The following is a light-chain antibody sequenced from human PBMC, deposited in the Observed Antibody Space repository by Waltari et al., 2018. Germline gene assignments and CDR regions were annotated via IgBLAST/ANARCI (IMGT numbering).Light chain of an antibody. CDR2: FVS. V-gene: IGKV2-28*01. J-gene: IGKJ5*01. CDR3: MQALQTSIT. Sequence: EIVLTQSPLSLPVTLGEPASIPCTSSQSLLHSNGYNYLDWYVQRPGLPPRLLIYFVSYRASGVPDRFSGSGSVTDFTLKISKVEAEDVGVYYCMQALQTSITFGQGTRLEIK. CDR1: QSLLHSNGYNY.